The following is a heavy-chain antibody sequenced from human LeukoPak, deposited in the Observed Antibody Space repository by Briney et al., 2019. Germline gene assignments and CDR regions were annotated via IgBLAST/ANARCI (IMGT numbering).Heavy chain of an antibody. J-gene: IGHJ1*01. Sequence: GGSLRLSCVASGFTFSSYAMSWVRQAPGKGLEWVSAISGSGVTTHYAGSVKGRFSISRDNSKNTLYPQMNSLRVEDTALYYCAKKVVVGATSPYSDFQDWGQGTLVTVSS. CDR2: ISGSGVTT. CDR1: GFTFSSYA. D-gene: IGHD1-26*01. CDR3: AKKVVVGATSPYSDFQD. V-gene: IGHV3-23*01.